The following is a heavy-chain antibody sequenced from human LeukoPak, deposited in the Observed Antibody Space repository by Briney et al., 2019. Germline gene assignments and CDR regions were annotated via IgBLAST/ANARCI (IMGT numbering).Heavy chain of an antibody. CDR2: ISAYNGNT. Sequence: ASLKVSCKASGYTFTSFGISWVRQAPGQRLEWMVWISAYNGNTNYAQKLQGRVTMTTDTSTSTAYMELRSLRSDDTAVYYCARDPLRSHVEYDYWGQGTLVTVSS. D-gene: IGHD3-16*01. CDR1: GYTFTSFG. J-gene: IGHJ4*02. V-gene: IGHV1-18*04. CDR3: ARDPLRSHVEYDY.